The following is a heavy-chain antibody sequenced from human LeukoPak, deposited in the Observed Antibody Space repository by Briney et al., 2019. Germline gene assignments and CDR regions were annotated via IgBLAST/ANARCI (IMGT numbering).Heavy chain of an antibody. D-gene: IGHD3-10*01. CDR1: GGSFSGYY. V-gene: IGHV4-34*01. Sequence: SETLSLTCAVYGGSFSGYYWSWIRQPPGKGLEWIGEINPSGSANYNPSLKSRVTISVDTSKNQFSLTLNSVTAADTAVYYCVSGSYYRFDPWGQGTLVTVSS. CDR2: INPSGSA. J-gene: IGHJ5*02. CDR3: VSGSYYRFDP.